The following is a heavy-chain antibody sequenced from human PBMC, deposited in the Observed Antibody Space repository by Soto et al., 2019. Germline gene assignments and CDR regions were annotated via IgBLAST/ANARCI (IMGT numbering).Heavy chain of an antibody. CDR2: INPIGGST. D-gene: IGHD2-15*01. J-gene: IGHJ6*02. Sequence: ASVKVSCKASGYTFTSYYMHWVRQAPGQGLEWMGIINPIGGSTSYAQKFQGRVTITADKSTSTAYMELSSLRSEDTAVYYCARGSGGSSYYYYGMDVWGQGTTVTVSS. CDR3: ARGSGGSSYYYYGMDV. V-gene: IGHV1-46*01. CDR1: GYTFTSYY.